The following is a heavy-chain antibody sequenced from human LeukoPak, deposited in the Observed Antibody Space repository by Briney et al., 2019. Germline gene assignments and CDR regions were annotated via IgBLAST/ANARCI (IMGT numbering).Heavy chain of an antibody. D-gene: IGHD3-10*01. Sequence: GGSLRLSCAASGFTFSTYWMNWVRQAPGKGLEWVANIKQDGSEKYYVDSVKGRFTISRDNAKNSLYLQMNSLRAEDTAVYYCARDFYNYGSGTYWVYWGQGTLVTVSS. CDR2: IKQDGSEK. CDR1: GFTFSTYW. V-gene: IGHV3-7*01. CDR3: ARDFYNYGSGTYWVY. J-gene: IGHJ4*02.